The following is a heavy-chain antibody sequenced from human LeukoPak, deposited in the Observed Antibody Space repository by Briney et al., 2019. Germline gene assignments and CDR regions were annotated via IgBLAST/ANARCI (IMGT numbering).Heavy chain of an antibody. CDR3: ARASITIFGVVTFLYYYYMDV. V-gene: IGHV1-69*01. J-gene: IGHJ6*03. CDR2: IIPIFGTA. CDR1: GGTFSSYA. D-gene: IGHD3-3*01. Sequence: SVKVSCKASGGTFSSYAISWVRQAPGQGLEWMGGIIPIFGTAKYAQKFHGRVTITADESKSTAYMELSSLRSEDTAVYYCARASITIFGVVTFLYYYYMDVWGKGTTVTVSS.